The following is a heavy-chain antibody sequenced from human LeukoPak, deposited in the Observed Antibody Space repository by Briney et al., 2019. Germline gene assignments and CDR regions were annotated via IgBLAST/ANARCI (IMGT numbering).Heavy chain of an antibody. CDR3: TRISGSSSGPFDY. J-gene: IGHJ4*02. V-gene: IGHV3-48*03. CDR1: GFTFSSYE. D-gene: IGHD1-26*01. CDR2: ISTSGSSI. Sequence: GGSLRLSCAASGFTFSSYEMNWVRQAPGKGLEWVAYISTSGSSIYYADSVKGRFIISRDNAKNSLYLQMNTLETEDTGVYYCTRISGSSSGPFDYWGQGSLVTVSS.